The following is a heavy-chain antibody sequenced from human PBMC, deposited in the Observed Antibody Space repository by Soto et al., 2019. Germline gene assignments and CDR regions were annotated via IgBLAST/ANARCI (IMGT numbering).Heavy chain of an antibody. J-gene: IGHJ5*02. CDR1: GFTFSSYS. Sequence: EVQLVESGGGLVQPGGSLRLSCAASGFTFSSYSMNWVRQAPGKGLEWVSYISSSSSTIYYADSVKGRFTISRDNAKNSLYLQMNSLRDEDTAVYYCAREKGEGFWSGPVHGGERPNNWFDPWGQGTLVTVSS. D-gene: IGHD3-3*01. CDR2: ISSSSSTI. V-gene: IGHV3-48*02. CDR3: AREKGEGFWSGPVHGGERPNNWFDP.